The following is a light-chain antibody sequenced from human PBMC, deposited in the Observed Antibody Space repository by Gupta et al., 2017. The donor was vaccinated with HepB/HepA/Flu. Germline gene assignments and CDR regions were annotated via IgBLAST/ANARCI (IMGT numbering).Light chain of an antibody. CDR3: CAYAVKYIIGVV. CDR2: DIN. V-gene: IGLV2-11*01. Sequence: SALTQPRSVSGSPGHSVTTYCTGTSSDLGGNNYVSWYQQHPGKAPKLIIYDINKRPAGGPDLVSGSKSGNTATLTIAGLQAEEEADYYCCAYAVKYIIGVVFGGGTKLTVL. CDR1: SSDLGGNNY. J-gene: IGLJ2*01.